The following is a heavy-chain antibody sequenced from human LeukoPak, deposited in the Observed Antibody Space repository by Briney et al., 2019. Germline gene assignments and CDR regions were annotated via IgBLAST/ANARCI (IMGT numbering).Heavy chain of an antibody. CDR2: IYHSGST. CDR3: ARPDRNIDY. V-gene: IGHV4-34*01. Sequence: SETLSLTCAVYGGSFNDYYWSWIRQAPGKGLEWIGEIYHSGSTDYNPSLKSRVTISVDTPKSQFFLNLSSVTAADTAVYYCARPDRNIDYWGRGTLVTVSS. J-gene: IGHJ4*02. CDR1: GGSFNDYY.